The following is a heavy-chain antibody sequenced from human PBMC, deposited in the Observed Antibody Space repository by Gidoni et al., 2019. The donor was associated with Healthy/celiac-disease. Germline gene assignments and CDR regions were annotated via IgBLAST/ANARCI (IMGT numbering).Heavy chain of an antibody. CDR2: INHSGST. CDR3: ARRTPAVAGTPFDY. V-gene: IGHV4-34*01. D-gene: IGHD6-19*01. Sequence: QVQLQQWGAGLLKPSETLSLTCAVYGGSFSGYYWSWIRQPPGKGLEWIGEINHSGSTNYNPSLKSRVTISGDTSKNQFSLKLSSVTAADTAVYYCARRTPAVAGTPFDYWGQGTLVTVSS. CDR1: GGSFSGYY. J-gene: IGHJ4*02.